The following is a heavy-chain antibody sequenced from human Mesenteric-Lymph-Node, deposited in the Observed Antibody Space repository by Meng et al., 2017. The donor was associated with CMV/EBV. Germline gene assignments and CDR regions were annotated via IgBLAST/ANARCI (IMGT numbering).Heavy chain of an antibody. J-gene: IGHJ4*01. CDR3: ARVGIHGGTVSFDY. Sequence: GESLKISCAASGFTFSSYSMNWVRQAPGKGLEWVSSISSSSSYIYYADSVKGRFTISRDNAKNSLYLQMNSLRAEDTALYYCARVGIHGGTVSFDYWGQGTLATVSS. V-gene: IGHV3-21*04. D-gene: IGHD4-23*01. CDR2: ISSSSSYI. CDR1: GFTFSSYS.